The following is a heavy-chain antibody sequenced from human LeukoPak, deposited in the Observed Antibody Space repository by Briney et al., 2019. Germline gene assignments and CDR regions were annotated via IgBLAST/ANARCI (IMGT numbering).Heavy chain of an antibody. J-gene: IGHJ4*02. CDR3: ATESRSTSWDY. V-gene: IGHV3-7*01. CDR1: GFTFSNYW. CDR2: IRQDGSEK. Sequence: GALRLSCAASGFTFSNYWMSWARQAPGKGLEWVAKIRQDGSEKSYVGSVEGRFTISRDNAKNSLYLQLNSLRAEDTAVYYCATESRSTSWDYWGQGTLVTVSS. D-gene: IGHD2-2*01.